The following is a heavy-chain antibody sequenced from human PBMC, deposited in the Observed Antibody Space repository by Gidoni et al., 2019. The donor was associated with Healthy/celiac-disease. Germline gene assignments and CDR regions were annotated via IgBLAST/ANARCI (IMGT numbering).Heavy chain of an antibody. J-gene: IGHJ4*02. Sequence: QVQLVQSGAEVKKPGASVKVSCKASGYTFPSYYMHWVRQAPGQGLEWMGIINPSGGSTSYAQKFQGRVTMTRDTSTSTVYMELSSLRSEDTAVYYCARETGGGSCYAPGVCYFDYWGQGTLVTVSS. D-gene: IGHD2-15*01. CDR3: ARETGGGSCYAPGVCYFDY. CDR2: INPSGGST. CDR1: GYTFPSYY. V-gene: IGHV1-46*01.